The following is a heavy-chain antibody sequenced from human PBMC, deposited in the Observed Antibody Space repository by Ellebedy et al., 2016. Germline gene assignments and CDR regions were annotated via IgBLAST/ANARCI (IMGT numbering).Heavy chain of an antibody. CDR1: GFTFNNFA. Sequence: GGSLRLXXAASGFTFNNFAMNWVRQAPGKGLEWVAVIWYDGSKKYYADSVKGRFTISRDNLQNKLYLQMNSLRVEDTAVYYCARESHGYYYYMDVWGKGTTVTVSS. V-gene: IGHV3-33*08. CDR2: IWYDGSKK. J-gene: IGHJ6*03. D-gene: IGHD2-8*01. CDR3: ARESHGYYYYMDV.